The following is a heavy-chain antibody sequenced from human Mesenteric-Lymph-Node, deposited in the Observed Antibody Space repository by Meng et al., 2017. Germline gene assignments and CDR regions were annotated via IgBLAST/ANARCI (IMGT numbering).Heavy chain of an antibody. J-gene: IGHJ6*02. CDR1: GSTFSSYT. Sequence: GEFLKTSRAAPGSTFSSYTMGWARQAPGKGLEWVSAISGSGGSTYYADSVKGRFTISRDNSKNTLYLQMDSLRAEDTAVYYCAKESSITMVRGVEYYYYGMDVWGQGTTVTVSS. V-gene: IGHV3-23*01. D-gene: IGHD3-10*01. CDR2: ISGSGGST. CDR3: AKESSITMVRGVEYYYYGMDV.